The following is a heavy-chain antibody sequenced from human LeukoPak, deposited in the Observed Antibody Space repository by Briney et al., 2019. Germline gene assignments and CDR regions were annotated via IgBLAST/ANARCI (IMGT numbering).Heavy chain of an antibody. CDR3: AGPYSYGRSYYYYGMDV. Sequence: ASVKVSCKASGYTFTSYGISWVRQAPGQGLEWMGWVSAYNGNTNYAQKLQGRVTMTTDTSTSTAYMELTSLRSDDTAVYYCAGPYSYGRSYYYYGMDVWGQGTTVTVSS. V-gene: IGHV1-18*01. CDR2: VSAYNGNT. CDR1: GYTFTSYG. D-gene: IGHD5-18*01. J-gene: IGHJ6*02.